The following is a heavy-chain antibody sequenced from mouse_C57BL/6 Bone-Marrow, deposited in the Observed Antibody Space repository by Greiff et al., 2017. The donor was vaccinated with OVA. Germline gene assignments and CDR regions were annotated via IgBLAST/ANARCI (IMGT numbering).Heavy chain of an antibody. CDR2: IDPENGDT. CDR1: GFNIKDDY. CDR3: TLAYYSNSWFAY. V-gene: IGHV14-4*01. J-gene: IGHJ3*01. Sequence: EVQLVESGAELVRPGASVKLSCTASGFNIKDDYMHWVKQRPEQGLEWIGWIDPENGDTEYASKFQGKATITADTSSNTAYLQLSSLTSEDTAVYYCTLAYYSNSWFAYWGQGTLVTVSA. D-gene: IGHD2-5*01.